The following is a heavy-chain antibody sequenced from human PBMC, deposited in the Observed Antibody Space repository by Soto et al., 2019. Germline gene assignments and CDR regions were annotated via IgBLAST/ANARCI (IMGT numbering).Heavy chain of an antibody. J-gene: IGHJ3*02. V-gene: IGHV6-1*01. CDR2: TYYRSKWYN. D-gene: IGHD6-19*01. Sequence: KPSETLSLTCAIAGDSVSSNSAAWNWIRQSPSRGLEWLGRTYYRSKWYNDYAVSVKSRITINPDTSKNQFSLQLNSVTPEDTAVYYCASGENSSGPGSAFDIWGQGTMVTVSS. CDR1: GDSVSSNSAA. CDR3: ASGENSSGPGSAFDI.